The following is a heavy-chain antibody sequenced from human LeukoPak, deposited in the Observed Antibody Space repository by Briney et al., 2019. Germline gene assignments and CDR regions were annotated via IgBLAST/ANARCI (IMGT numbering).Heavy chain of an antibody. J-gene: IGHJ6*02. Sequence: GGSLRLSCAASGFTFSSYGMHWVRQAPGKGLEWVSYISSSSSTIYYADSVKGRFTISRDNAKNSLYLQMNSLRAEDTALYYCAKDKGDSSGWYYYYYYGMDVWGQGTTVTVSS. CDR2: ISSSSSTI. CDR3: AKDKGDSSGWYYYYYYGMDV. V-gene: IGHV3-48*01. D-gene: IGHD6-19*01. CDR1: GFTFSSYG.